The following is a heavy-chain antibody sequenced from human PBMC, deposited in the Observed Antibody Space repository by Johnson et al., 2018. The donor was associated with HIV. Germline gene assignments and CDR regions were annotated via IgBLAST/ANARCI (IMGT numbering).Heavy chain of an antibody. Sequence: VQLVESGGRLIQPGGSLRLSCTASDFTVSSNYMSWVRQAPGKGLEWVSVIYSGGSTYYADSVKGRFTISRDNSKNTVYLQMNSLRAEDTAVYYCAKASDAFDIWGQGTMVTVSS. CDR1: DFTVSSNY. CDR2: IYSGGST. CDR3: AKASDAFDI. J-gene: IGHJ3*02. V-gene: IGHV3-66*03.